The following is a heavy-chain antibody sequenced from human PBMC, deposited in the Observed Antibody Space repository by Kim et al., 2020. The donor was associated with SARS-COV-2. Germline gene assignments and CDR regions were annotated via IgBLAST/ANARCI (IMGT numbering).Heavy chain of an antibody. CDR2: IIPGNGNT. CDR1: GYTFTTYT. Sequence: ASVKVSCKASGYTFTTYTIHWVRQAPGQSLEWMGWIIPGNGNTKYSQKFEARFAITSDTSASTAFMELSSLRSGDTAVYYCARDRRPVLDSWGQVTLVSVSS. V-gene: IGHV1-3*01. CDR3: ARDRRPVLDS. J-gene: IGHJ4*02.